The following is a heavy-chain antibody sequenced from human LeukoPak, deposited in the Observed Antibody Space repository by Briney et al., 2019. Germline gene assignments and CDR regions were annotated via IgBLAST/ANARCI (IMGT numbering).Heavy chain of an antibody. V-gene: IGHV3-9*01. D-gene: IGHD5-18*01. CDR1: GFTFDHYA. Sequence: GGSLRLSCAGSGFTFDHYAMHWVRQAPGEGLEWVSGINENSGSIGYADSVKGRFTISRDNAKNSLYLQMNRPRAEDTGVYYCARDCWTGYSYGYDGDEWFDPWGQGNLVTVSS. CDR3: ARDCWTGYSYGYDGDEWFDP. J-gene: IGHJ5*02. CDR2: INENSGSI.